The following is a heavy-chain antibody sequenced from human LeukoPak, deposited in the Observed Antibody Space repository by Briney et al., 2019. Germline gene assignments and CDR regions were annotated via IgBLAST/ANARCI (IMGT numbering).Heavy chain of an antibody. CDR1: GYTFTNYW. Sequence: GESLKISCKGSGYTFTNYWVGWVRRMPGKGLEWMGTIYPNNSDSRYNPSFRGQVTISVDRSITTAYLLWKSLKASDTAIYYCALSNEAFDSAGYFDYWGQGTLVTVSS. D-gene: IGHD3-22*01. CDR2: IYPNNSDS. CDR3: ALSNEAFDSAGYFDY. V-gene: IGHV5-51*01. J-gene: IGHJ4*02.